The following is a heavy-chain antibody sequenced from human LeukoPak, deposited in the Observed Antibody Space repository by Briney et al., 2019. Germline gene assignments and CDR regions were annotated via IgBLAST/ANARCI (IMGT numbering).Heavy chain of an antibody. CDR3: VRDAPITMVRGVIIAGFDY. CDR2: IIPILGIA. CDR1: GGTFSSYA. V-gene: IGHV1-69*04. J-gene: IGHJ4*02. Sequence: SVKVSCKASGGTFSSYAISWVRQAPGQGLEWMGRIIPILGIANYAQKFQGRVTITADKSTSTAYMELSSLRAEDTSVYYCVRDAPITMVRGVIIAGFDYWGQGTLVTVSS. D-gene: IGHD3-10*01.